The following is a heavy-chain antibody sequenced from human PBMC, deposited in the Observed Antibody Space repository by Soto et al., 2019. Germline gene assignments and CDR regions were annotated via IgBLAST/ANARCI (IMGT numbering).Heavy chain of an antibody. CDR1: GGSVSSGIYY. V-gene: IGHV4-61*01. CDR2: IYYSGST. D-gene: IGHD2-15*01. Sequence: SETLSLTCTVSGGSVSSGIYYWSWIRQPPGKGLECIGYIYYSGSTNYNPSLKSRVTMSVDTSKNQFSLKLSSVTAADTAVYYCARVAGILHLGWYFDLWGRGTLVTVSS. J-gene: IGHJ2*01. CDR3: ARVAGILHLGWYFDL.